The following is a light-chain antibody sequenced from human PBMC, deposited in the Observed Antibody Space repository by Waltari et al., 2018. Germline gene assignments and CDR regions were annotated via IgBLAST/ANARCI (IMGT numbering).Light chain of an antibody. CDR2: EVN. CDR3: SSYAGSNNFV. CDR1: SGDVGAYDF. V-gene: IGLV2-8*01. J-gene: IGLJ1*01. Sequence: QSALTQPPSASGSPGQSVTISCPGTSGDVGAYDFVPWYQQNPGKAPKLIITEVNKRPSGVPDRFSGSKSGNTASLTVSGLQADDEADYYCSSYAGSNNFVFGPGTEVTVL.